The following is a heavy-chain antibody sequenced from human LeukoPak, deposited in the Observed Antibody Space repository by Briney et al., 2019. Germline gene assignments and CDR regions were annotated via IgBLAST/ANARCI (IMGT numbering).Heavy chain of an antibody. J-gene: IGHJ4*02. CDR3: ARRDDYNYYFDY. CDR1: GFTFSNAW. D-gene: IGHD5-24*01. CDR2: IYSGDST. Sequence: GGSLRLSCAASGFTFSNAWMSWVRQAPGKGLEWVSVIYSGDSTYYADSVKGRFTISRDNSKNTLYLQMNSLRADDTAVYYCARRDDYNYYFDYWGQGTLVTVSS. V-gene: IGHV3-66*01.